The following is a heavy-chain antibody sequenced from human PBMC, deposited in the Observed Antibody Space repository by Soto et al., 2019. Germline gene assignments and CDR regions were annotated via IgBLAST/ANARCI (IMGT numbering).Heavy chain of an antibody. CDR1: GGTFSSHA. Sequence: SVKVSCKASGGTFSSHAISWVRQAPGQGLEWMGGIIPIFGTANYAQKFQGRVTITADKSTSTAYMELSSLRSEDTAVYYCARGQRQLWFGTSFDYWGQGTLVTVSS. CDR2: IIPIFGTA. V-gene: IGHV1-69*06. D-gene: IGHD5-18*01. CDR3: ARGQRQLWFGTSFDY. J-gene: IGHJ4*02.